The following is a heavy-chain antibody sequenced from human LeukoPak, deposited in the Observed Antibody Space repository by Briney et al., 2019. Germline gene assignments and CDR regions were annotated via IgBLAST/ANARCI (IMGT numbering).Heavy chain of an antibody. J-gene: IGHJ4*02. CDR2: ISYDGSNK. Sequence: PGGSLRLSRAASGFTFSSYAMHWVRQAPGKGLEWVAVISYDGSNKYYADSVKGRFTISRDNSKNTVYLQMNSLRPEDTAVYYCASGEAVGRWLVDYWGQGTLVTVSS. CDR1: GFTFSSYA. D-gene: IGHD5-24*01. CDR3: ASGEAVGRWLVDY. V-gene: IGHV3-30-3*01.